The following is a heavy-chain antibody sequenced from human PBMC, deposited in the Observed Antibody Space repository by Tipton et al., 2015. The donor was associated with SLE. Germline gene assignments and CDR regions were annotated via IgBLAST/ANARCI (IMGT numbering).Heavy chain of an antibody. V-gene: IGHV4-61*02. D-gene: IGHD2-8*01. CDR2: IYTSGST. CDR3: ARGFVDCTNGVCHTGGAFDI. Sequence: TLSLTCTVSGGSISSGSYYWSWIRQPAGKGLEWIGRIYTSGSTNYNPSLKSRVTISVDASKNQFSLKLSSVTAADTVVYYCARGFVDCTNGVCHTGGAFDILGQGTMVTVSS. J-gene: IGHJ3*02. CDR1: GGSISSGSYY.